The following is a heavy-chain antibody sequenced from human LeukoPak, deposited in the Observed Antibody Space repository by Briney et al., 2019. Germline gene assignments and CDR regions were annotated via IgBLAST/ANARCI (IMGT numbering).Heavy chain of an antibody. V-gene: IGHV3-23*01. Sequence: GGSLRLSCAASGFTFSGYAMSWVRQAPGKGLEWVSSIGGGGSTYYAESVKGRFTISRDNSKNTLDLQMNSLRADDTAVYYCVPTPRGSSVQYDHLGYWGQGTLVTVSS. D-gene: IGHD3-10*01. CDR3: VPTPRGSSVQYDHLGY. CDR2: IGGGGST. J-gene: IGHJ4*02. CDR1: GFTFSGYA.